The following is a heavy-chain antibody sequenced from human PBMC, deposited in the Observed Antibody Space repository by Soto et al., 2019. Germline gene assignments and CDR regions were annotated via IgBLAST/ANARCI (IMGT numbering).Heavy chain of an antibody. V-gene: IGHV3-30*03. CDR2: ISSDGHHQ. CDR1: GFSFNDYA. J-gene: IGHJ4*02. Sequence: GGSLRLSCATSGFSFNDYAMYWVRQAPGQGLAWVAIISSDGHHQFYLYTLRGRFTVSRGNSKNTLYLQMNSLRPEDTAVYYCSRGTYYPQSSGLHADYWGPGTVVTVSS. CDR3: SRGTYYPQSSGLHADY. D-gene: IGHD3-22*01.